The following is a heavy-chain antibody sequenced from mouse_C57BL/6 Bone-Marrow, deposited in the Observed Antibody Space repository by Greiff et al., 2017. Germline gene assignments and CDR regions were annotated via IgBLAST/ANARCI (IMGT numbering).Heavy chain of an antibody. CDR2: INPNSGST. D-gene: IGHD1-1*01. J-gene: IGHJ2*01. CDR1: GYTFTSYW. V-gene: IGHV1-64*01. CDR3: AEYYGSSYGY. Sequence: QVQLQQPGAELVKPGASVKLSCKASGYTFTSYWMHWVKQRPGQGLEWIGKINPNSGSTNYNEKFKSKATLTVDKSSSTTYMLLSSLKSEDAAVYYCAEYYGSSYGYGGRGTALTVTS.